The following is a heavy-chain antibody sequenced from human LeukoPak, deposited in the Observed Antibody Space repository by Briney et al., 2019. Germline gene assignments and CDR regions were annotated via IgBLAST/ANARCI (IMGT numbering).Heavy chain of an antibody. Sequence: ASVKVSCTASGYTFTSYGISWVRQAPGQGLEWMGWISAYNGNTNYAQKLQGRVTMTTDTSTSTAYMELRSLRSDDTAVYYCARDTVVVPAAMPWFDPWGQGTLVTVSS. CDR3: ARDTVVVPAAMPWFDP. CDR2: ISAYNGNT. J-gene: IGHJ5*02. V-gene: IGHV1-18*01. D-gene: IGHD2-2*01. CDR1: GYTFTSYG.